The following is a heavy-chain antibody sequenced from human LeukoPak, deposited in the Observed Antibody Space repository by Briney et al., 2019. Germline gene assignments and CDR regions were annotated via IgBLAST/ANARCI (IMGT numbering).Heavy chain of an antibody. Sequence: HPGGSLRLSCAPSGFTFSSYGMSWVRQAPGKGLEWVSAISGSGGRTYYADSVRGRFTISRDNSKNTLYLQVNSLRAEDTAVYYCAKDQVGAILWFDYWGQGTLVTVSS. CDR3: AKDQVGAILWFDY. J-gene: IGHJ4*02. V-gene: IGHV3-23*01. CDR2: ISGSGGRT. CDR1: GFTFSSYG. D-gene: IGHD1-26*01.